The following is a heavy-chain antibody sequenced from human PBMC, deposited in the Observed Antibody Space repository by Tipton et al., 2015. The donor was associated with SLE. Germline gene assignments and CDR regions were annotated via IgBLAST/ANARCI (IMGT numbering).Heavy chain of an antibody. CDR1: GFTFSSYS. CDR3: ARGDPIHY. D-gene: IGHD2-21*02. V-gene: IGHV3-66*02. CDR2: IYTGGRT. J-gene: IGHJ4*02. Sequence: SLRLSCAASGFTFSSYSMNWVRQAPGKGLEWVSGIYTGGRTYYADSVKGRFTISRDNSKNTLYLQMNSLRAEDTAVYYCARGDPIHYWGQGTLVTVSS.